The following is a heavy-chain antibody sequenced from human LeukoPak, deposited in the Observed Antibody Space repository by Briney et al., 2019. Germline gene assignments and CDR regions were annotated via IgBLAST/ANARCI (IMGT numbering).Heavy chain of an antibody. J-gene: IGHJ5*02. V-gene: IGHV4-39*07. CDR1: GGSISSSSYY. D-gene: IGHD3-3*01. Sequence: SETLSLTCTVSGGSISSSSYYWGWIRQPPGKGLEWIGSIYYSGSTYYNPSLKSRVTISVDTSKNQFSLKLSSVTAADTAVYYCARDVTRFLEWPGFDPWGQGTLVTVSS. CDR3: ARDVTRFLEWPGFDP. CDR2: IYYSGST.